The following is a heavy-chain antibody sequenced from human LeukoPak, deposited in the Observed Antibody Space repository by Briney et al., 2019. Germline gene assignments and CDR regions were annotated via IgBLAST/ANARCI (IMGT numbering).Heavy chain of an antibody. J-gene: IGHJ3*02. CDR3: ARERGSSWDDAFDI. D-gene: IGHD6-13*01. V-gene: IGHV3-21*01. CDR2: ISSSSSYI. CDR1: GFTFSSYS. Sequence: GGSLRLSCAASGFTFSSYSMNWVRQAPGKGLEWVSSISSSSSYIYYADSVKGRFTISRDNAKNSLYPQMNSLRAEDTAVYYCARERGSSWDDAFDIWGQGTMVTVSS.